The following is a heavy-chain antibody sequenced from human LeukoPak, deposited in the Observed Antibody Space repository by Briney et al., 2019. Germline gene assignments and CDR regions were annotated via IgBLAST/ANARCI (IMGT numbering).Heavy chain of an antibody. CDR2: ISGSSYHI. V-gene: IGHV3-21*01. CDR3: ASGTIVGARGADN. Sequence: GGSLRLSCAASGFTFSTCSMKWVRQAPGKALEWVSSISGSSYHIYYADSVKGRFTISSDNANNLLYLQMNSLRAEDTAVYYCASGTIVGARGADNWGQGTLVTVSS. CDR1: GFTFSTCS. D-gene: IGHD1-26*01. J-gene: IGHJ4*02.